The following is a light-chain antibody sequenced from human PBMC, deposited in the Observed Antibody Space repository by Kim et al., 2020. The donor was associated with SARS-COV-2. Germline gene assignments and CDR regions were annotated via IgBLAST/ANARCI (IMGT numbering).Light chain of an antibody. CDR1: SSNIGAGYD. Sequence: QSVLTQPPSVSGAPGQRVTISCTGSSSNIGAGYDVHWYQQLPGTAPKLLIYANSNRPSGVPDRFSGSKSGTSASLAITGLQAEDEAYYYCQSYDSSLSGSVVFGGGTQLTVL. CDR2: ANS. J-gene: IGLJ2*01. V-gene: IGLV1-40*01. CDR3: QSYDSSLSGSVV.